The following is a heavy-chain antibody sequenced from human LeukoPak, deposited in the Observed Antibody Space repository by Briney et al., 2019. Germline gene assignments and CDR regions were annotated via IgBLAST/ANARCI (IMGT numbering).Heavy chain of an antibody. CDR1: GGTFSSYA. CDR3: ARAYYYDSSGSHPVDP. V-gene: IGHV1-69*13. D-gene: IGHD3-22*01. J-gene: IGHJ5*02. CDR2: ITPIFGTA. Sequence: SVKVSCKASGGTFSSYAISWVRQAPGQGLEWMGGITPIFGTANYAQKFQGRVTITADESTSTAYMELSSLRSEDTAVYYCARAYYYDSSGSHPVDPWGQGTLVTVSS.